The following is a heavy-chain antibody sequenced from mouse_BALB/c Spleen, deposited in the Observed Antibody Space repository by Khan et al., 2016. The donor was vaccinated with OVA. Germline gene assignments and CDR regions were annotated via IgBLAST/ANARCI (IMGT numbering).Heavy chain of an antibody. V-gene: IGHV2-6*02. CDR3: ARNTQMITTVMDY. J-gene: IGHJ4*01. Sequence: VQLQESGPGLVAPSQSLSITCTVSGFSLTSYGVHWVRQPPGKGLEWLVVIWSDGKTTYNSTLKSRLSISKDNSKSQVFLKMNSLQTDDTAMYYCARNTQMITTVMDYWGQGTSVTGSS. D-gene: IGHD2-4*01. CDR1: GFSLTSYG. CDR2: IWSDGKT.